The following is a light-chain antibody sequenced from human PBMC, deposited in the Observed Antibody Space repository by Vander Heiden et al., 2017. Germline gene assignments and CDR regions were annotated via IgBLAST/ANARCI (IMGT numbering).Light chain of an antibody. J-gene: IGKJ2*01. CDR1: QSVYRNY. Sequence: EIVLTQSPGTLSLSPGERATLSCRASQSVYRNYLAWYKQKPGQAPRLLIYGASSRATGIPDRFSGSGYGTDFTLTINRLEPEDFAVYYCQQDGSSPVGSFGRGTKLEIK. CDR2: GAS. V-gene: IGKV3-20*01. CDR3: QQDGSSPVGS.